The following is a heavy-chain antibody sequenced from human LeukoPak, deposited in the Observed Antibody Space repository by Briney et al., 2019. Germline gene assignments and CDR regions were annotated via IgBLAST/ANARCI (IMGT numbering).Heavy chain of an antibody. V-gene: IGHV1-69*05. J-gene: IGHJ5*02. CDR2: IIPIFGTA. Sequence: GASVKVSCKASGYTFTGYYMHWVRQAPGQGLEWMGGIIPIFGTANYAQKFQGRVTITTDESTSTAYMELSSLRSEDAAVYYCAHRPGYSSGWYYWFDPWGQGTLVTVSS. CDR3: AHRPGYSSGWYYWFDP. D-gene: IGHD6-19*01. CDR1: GYTFTGYY.